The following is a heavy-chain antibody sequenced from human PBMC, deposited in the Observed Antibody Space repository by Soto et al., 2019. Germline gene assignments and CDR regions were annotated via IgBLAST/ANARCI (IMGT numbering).Heavy chain of an antibody. V-gene: IGHV3-23*01. CDR1: GFTFSSYA. CDR2: ISGSGGST. Sequence: PGGSLRLSCAASGFTFSSYAMSWVRQAPGKGLEWVSAISGSGGSTYYADSVKGRFTISRDNSKNTLYLQMNSLRAEDTAVYYCAKDPIARLRFGELLSIVVDYWGQGTLVTVSS. D-gene: IGHD3-10*01. J-gene: IGHJ4*02. CDR3: AKDPIARLRFGELLSIVVDY.